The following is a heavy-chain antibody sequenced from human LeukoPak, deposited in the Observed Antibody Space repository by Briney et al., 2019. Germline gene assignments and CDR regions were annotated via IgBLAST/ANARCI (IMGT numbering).Heavy chain of an antibody. Sequence: GASVKVSCKASRYTFTDYYVHWVRQAPGQGLEWMGWINPNSGGTNYAQKFQGRVTMTRDTSISTAYMELSRLKSDDTAVYHCARDATTDFWFDPWGQGTLVTVSS. D-gene: IGHD4-17*01. V-gene: IGHV1-2*02. CDR2: INPNSGGT. CDR3: ARDATTDFWFDP. CDR1: RYTFTDYY. J-gene: IGHJ5*02.